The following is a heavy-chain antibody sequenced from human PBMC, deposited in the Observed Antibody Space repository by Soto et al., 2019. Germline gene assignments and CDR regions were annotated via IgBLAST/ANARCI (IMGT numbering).Heavy chain of an antibody. CDR2: ISGSGGST. J-gene: IGHJ4*02. D-gene: IGHD3-10*01. CDR3: AKDLRYYYGSGSGFYY. Sequence: EVQLLESGGGLVQPGGSLRLSCAASGFTFSSYAMSWVRQAPGKGLEWVSGISGSGGSTYYADSVKGRFTISRDNSKNTLDLQMNSLRAEGTAVYYCAKDLRYYYGSGSGFYYWGQGTLVTVSS. V-gene: IGHV3-23*01. CDR1: GFTFSSYA.